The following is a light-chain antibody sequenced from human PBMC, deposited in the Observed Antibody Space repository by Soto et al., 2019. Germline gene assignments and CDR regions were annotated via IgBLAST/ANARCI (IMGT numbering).Light chain of an antibody. CDR1: QSIRSSS. Sequence: EIVLTQSPGTLSLSPGERATLSCRASQSIRSSSLAWYQQKKPGQAPTLLIYGASNRATGIPDRFSGSGSGTDFTLTINRLEPEDFAVYYCQHFGSSPLFTFGPGTKVDIK. J-gene: IGKJ3*01. CDR2: GAS. CDR3: QHFGSSPLFT. V-gene: IGKV3-20*01.